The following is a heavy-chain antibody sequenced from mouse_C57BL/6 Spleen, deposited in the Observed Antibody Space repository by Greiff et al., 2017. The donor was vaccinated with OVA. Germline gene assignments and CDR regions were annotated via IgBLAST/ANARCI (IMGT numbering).Heavy chain of an antibody. D-gene: IGHD1-1*01. CDR2: INPNNGGT. CDR3: ARGPLYGSSYVNLFAY. Sequence: EVQLQQSGPELVKPGASVKISCTASGYTFTDYYMNWVKQSPGKSLEWIGDINPNNGGTSYNQKFKGKATLTVDKSSSTAYMELRSLTSEDSAVYYCARGPLYGSSYVNLFAYWGQGTLVTVSA. CDR1: GYTFTDYY. J-gene: IGHJ3*01. V-gene: IGHV1-26*01.